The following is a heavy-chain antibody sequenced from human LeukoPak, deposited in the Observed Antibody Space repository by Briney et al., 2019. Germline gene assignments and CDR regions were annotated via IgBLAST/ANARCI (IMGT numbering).Heavy chain of an antibody. CDR1: GFTFDDYT. CDR3: AEDFSSPDCTNGVCYRGAYYYYGMDV. J-gene: IGHJ6*02. V-gene: IGHV3-43*01. CDR2: ISWDGGST. D-gene: IGHD2-8*01. Sequence: GGSLRLSCAASGFTFDDYTMPWVRQAPGKGLEWVSLISWDGGSTYYADSVKGRFTISRDNSKNSLYLQMNSLRTEDTALYYCAEDFSSPDCTNGVCYRGAYYYYGMDVWGQGTTVTVSS.